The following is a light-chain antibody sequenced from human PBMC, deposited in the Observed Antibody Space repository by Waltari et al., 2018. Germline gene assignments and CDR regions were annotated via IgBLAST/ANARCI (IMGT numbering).Light chain of an antibody. V-gene: IGLV2-14*03. CDR3: SSYTSSSTLWV. CDR1: SSDVGGYNY. CDR2: DVS. Sequence: QSALTQPASVSGSPGQSITISCTGTSSDVGGYNYVSWYQQHPGKAPKLMIYDVSNRPSGVSNPFSGSKSGNPASLTISGLQAEDEADYYCSSYTSSSTLWVFGGGTKLTVL. J-gene: IGLJ3*02.